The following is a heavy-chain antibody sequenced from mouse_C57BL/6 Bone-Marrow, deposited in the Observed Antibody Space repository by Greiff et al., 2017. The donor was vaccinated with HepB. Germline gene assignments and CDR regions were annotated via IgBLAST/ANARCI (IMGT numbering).Heavy chain of an antibody. V-gene: IGHV1-69*01. CDR1: GYTFTSYW. CDR2: IDPSDSYT. D-gene: IGHD1-1*01. CDR3: ARSPPHYYGSSSFAY. J-gene: IGHJ3*01. Sequence: QVQLQQPGAELVMPGASVKLSCKASGYTFTSYWMHWVKQRPGQGLEWIGEIDPSDSYTNYNPKFKGKSTLTVDKSSSSAYMQLSSLTSEDSAVYYCARSPPHYYGSSSFAYWGQGTLVTVSA.